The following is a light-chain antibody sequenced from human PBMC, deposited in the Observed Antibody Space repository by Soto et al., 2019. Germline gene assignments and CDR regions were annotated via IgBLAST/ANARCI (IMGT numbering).Light chain of an antibody. Sequence: EIVMTQSPASLSVSPWDRVSLSFMVSQSVSINLAWYHQQPGQAPRLLIYGASIRATGVPARFRGSGSGTEFTLTISSLQSEDFGVYYCQQYNNWPSFGPGTKVDN. V-gene: IGKV3-15*01. CDR2: GAS. CDR3: QQYNNWPS. CDR1: QSVSIN. J-gene: IGKJ3*01.